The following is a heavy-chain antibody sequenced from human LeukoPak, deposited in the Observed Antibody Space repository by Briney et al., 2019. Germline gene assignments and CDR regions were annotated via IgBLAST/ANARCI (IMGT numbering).Heavy chain of an antibody. Sequence: AGGSLRLSCAASGFTFSSYGMHWVRQAPGKGLEWVAVMWYDGSNKYYADSVKGRFTISRDNSKNTLYLQMNSLRAEDTAVYYCARRLKTYCSGGSCRVYYGMDVWGQGTTVTVSS. V-gene: IGHV3-33*01. CDR2: MWYDGSNK. D-gene: IGHD2-15*01. CDR1: GFTFSSYG. J-gene: IGHJ6*02. CDR3: ARRLKTYCSGGSCRVYYGMDV.